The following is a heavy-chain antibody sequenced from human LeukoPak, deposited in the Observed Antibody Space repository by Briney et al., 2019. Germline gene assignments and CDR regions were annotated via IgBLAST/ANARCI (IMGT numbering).Heavy chain of an antibody. CDR1: GYTFTSYG. J-gene: IGHJ4*02. V-gene: IGHV1-18*01. CDR3: ARAPDSDCSGGSCYPYYFDY. D-gene: IGHD2-15*01. Sequence: ASVKVSCKASGYTFTSYGISWVRQAPGQGLEWMGWISAYNGNTNYAQKLQGRVTMTTDTFTSTAYMELRSLRSDDTAVYYCARAPDSDCSGGSCYPYYFDYWGQGTLVTVSS. CDR2: ISAYNGNT.